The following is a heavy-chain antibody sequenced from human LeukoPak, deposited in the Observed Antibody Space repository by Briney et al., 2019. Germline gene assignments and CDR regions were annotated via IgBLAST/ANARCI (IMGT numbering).Heavy chain of an antibody. CDR2: ISYDGSNK. D-gene: IGHD4-11*01. V-gene: IGHV3-30-3*01. CDR3: ASGSYSNYDFDY. J-gene: IGHJ4*02. CDR1: GFTFSSYA. Sequence: GRSLRLSCAASGFTFSSYAMHWVRQAPGKGLEWVAVISYDGSNKYYADSVKGRFTISRDNSKNTLCLQMNSLRAEDTAVYYCASGSYSNYDFDYWGQGTLVTVSS.